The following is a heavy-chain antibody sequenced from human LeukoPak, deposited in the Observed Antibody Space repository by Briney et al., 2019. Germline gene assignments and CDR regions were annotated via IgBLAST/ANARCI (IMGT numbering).Heavy chain of an antibody. Sequence: ASVKVSCKASGYTFTSYDINWVRQATGPGLEWMGWMNPNSGNTGYAQKFQGRVTMTRNPSISTAYMELSSLRSEDTAVYYCARGPGYSYGLLFDYWGQGTLVTVSS. CDR1: GYTFTSYD. J-gene: IGHJ4*02. CDR2: MNPNSGNT. V-gene: IGHV1-8*01. CDR3: ARGPGYSYGLLFDY. D-gene: IGHD5-18*01.